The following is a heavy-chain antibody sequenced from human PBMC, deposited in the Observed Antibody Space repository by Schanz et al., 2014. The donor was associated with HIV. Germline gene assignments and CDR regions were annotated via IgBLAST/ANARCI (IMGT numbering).Heavy chain of an antibody. D-gene: IGHD4-17*01. CDR1: GFTFSSYA. CDR2: LYSCGRK. Sequence: EVQVLESGGDLVQPGGSLRLSCAASGFTFSSYAMHWVRQAPGKGLEWVSVLYSCGRKYYADAVKGRFTISRDSSKNTVYLQMNSLRAEDTAVYYCAKGYGDYYWYFDLWGRGTLVTVSS. V-gene: IGHV3-23*03. CDR3: AKGYGDYYWYFDL. J-gene: IGHJ2*01.